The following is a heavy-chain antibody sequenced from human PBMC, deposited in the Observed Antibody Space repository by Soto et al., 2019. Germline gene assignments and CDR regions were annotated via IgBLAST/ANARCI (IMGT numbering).Heavy chain of an antibody. V-gene: IGHV3-23*01. CDR1: GFTFSSYA. D-gene: IGHD6-19*01. CDR3: AKLYSSGWSRQYYFDY. J-gene: IGHJ4*02. CDR2: ISGSGGST. Sequence: GGSLRLSCAASGFTFSSYAMSWVRQAPGKGLEWVSAISGSGGSTYYADSVKGRFTISRDNSKNTLYLQMNSLRAEDTAVYYCAKLYSSGWSRQYYFDYWGQGTLVTVSS.